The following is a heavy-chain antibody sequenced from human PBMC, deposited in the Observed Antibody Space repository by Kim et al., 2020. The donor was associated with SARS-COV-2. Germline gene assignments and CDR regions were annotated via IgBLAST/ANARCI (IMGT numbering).Heavy chain of an antibody. Sequence: SETLSLTCAVYGGSFSGYYWSWIHQPPGKGLEWIGEINHSGSTNYNPSLKSRVTISVDTSKNQFSLKLSSVTAADTAVYYCARGRRRHYCSSTSCPTYYFDYWGQGTLVTVSS. J-gene: IGHJ4*02. CDR1: GGSFSGYY. CDR2: INHSGST. D-gene: IGHD2-2*01. V-gene: IGHV4-34*01. CDR3: ARGRRRHYCSSTSCPTYYFDY.